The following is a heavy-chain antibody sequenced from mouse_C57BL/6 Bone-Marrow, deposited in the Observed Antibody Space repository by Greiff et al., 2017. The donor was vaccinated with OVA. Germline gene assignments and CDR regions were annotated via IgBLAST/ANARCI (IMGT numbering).Heavy chain of an antibody. Sequence: VQLQQSGAELVRPGASVKLSCTASGFNIKDDYMPWVKQRPEQGLEWIGWIDPENGDTEYASKFQGKATITADTSSNTAYLQLSSLTSEDTAVYYCTTGAYYSNFCFDYWGQGTTLTVSS. D-gene: IGHD2-5*01. CDR3: TTGAYYSNFCFDY. V-gene: IGHV14-4*01. J-gene: IGHJ2*01. CDR1: GFNIKDDY. CDR2: IDPENGDT.